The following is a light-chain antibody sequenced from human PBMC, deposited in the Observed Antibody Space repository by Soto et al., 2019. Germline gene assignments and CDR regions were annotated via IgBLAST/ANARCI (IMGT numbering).Light chain of an antibody. CDR2: EVS. CDR1: SSDVGSYNL. CDR3: CSYAVPSTYV. J-gene: IGLJ1*01. Sequence: QSALTQPASVSGSPGQSITISCTGTSSDVGSYNLVSWYQQHPGKAPKLMIYEVSKRPSGVSNRFSGSKSGNTASLTISGLQAEDEADYYCCSYAVPSTYVFGTGTKVTVL. V-gene: IGLV2-23*02.